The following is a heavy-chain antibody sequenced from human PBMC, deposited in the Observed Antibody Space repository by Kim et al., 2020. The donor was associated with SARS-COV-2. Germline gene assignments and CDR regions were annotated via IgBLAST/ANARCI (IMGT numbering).Heavy chain of an antibody. CDR2: IYPGDSDT. CDR3: ARRGSWYSGGYYYYGMDV. V-gene: IGHV5-51*01. Sequence: GESLKISCKGSGYSFTSYWIVWVRQMPGKGLEWMGIIYPGDSDTRYSPSFQGQVTISADKSISTAYLQWSSLKASDTAMYYCARRGSWYSGGYYYYGMDVWGQVTTVTVSS. J-gene: IGHJ6*02. D-gene: IGHD6-13*01. CDR1: GYSFTSYW.